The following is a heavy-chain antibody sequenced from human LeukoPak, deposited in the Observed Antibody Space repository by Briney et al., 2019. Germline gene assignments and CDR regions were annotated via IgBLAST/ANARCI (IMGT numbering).Heavy chain of an antibody. D-gene: IGHD3-10*01. CDR3: ARQHGSGVLPLDY. V-gene: IGHV4-59*01. Sequence: NPSETLSLTCTVSGGSISSYYWSWIRQPPGKGLEWIGYIYYSGSTNYSPSLKSRVTISVDTSKNQFSLKLSSVTAADTAVYYCARQHGSGVLPLDYWGQGTLVTVSS. J-gene: IGHJ4*02. CDR1: GGSISSYY. CDR2: IYYSGST.